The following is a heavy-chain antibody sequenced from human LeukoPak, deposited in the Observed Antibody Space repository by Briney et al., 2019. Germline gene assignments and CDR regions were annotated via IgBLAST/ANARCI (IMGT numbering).Heavy chain of an antibody. D-gene: IGHD3-3*01. V-gene: IGHV3-30*03. Sequence: GGSLRLSCAASGFTFSSYSMNWVRQAPGKGLEWVGVISYDGSDEYYTDSVKGRFTISRDNSKNTVYLQMNSLRADDTAVYYCARDFTPEWFDIHWGQGTLVTVS. J-gene: IGHJ4*02. CDR3: ARDFTPEWFDIH. CDR1: GFTFSSYS. CDR2: ISYDGSDE.